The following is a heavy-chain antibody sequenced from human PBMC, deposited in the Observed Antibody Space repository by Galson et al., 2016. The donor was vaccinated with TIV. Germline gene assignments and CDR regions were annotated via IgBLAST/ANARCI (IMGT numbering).Heavy chain of an antibody. D-gene: IGHD2-2*01. CDR3: ARMLFDIVPAPAATPTGYFDP. CDR1: RFSFHTYW. J-gene: IGHJ5*02. V-gene: IGHV3-7*01. Sequence: SLRLSCAASRFSFHTYWMSWLRQAPGKGLEWVASINDGGSEKDYVDSVKGRFTISRDNAQTPLYLQMDSLRAEDTAVYYCARMLFDIVPAPAATPTGYFDPWGQGTLVTVSS. CDR2: INDGGSEK.